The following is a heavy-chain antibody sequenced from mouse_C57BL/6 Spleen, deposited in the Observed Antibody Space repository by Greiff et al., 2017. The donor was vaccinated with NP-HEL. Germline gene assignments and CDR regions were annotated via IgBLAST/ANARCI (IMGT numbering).Heavy chain of an antibody. CDR2: IDPSDSYT. V-gene: IGHV1-69*01. Sequence: VQLQQPGAELVMPGASVKLSCKASGYTFTSYWMHWVKQRPGQGLEWIGEIDPSDSYTNYNQKFKGKSTLTVDKSSSTAYMQLSSLTSEDSAVYYCARTRDSSGYGYWGQGTTLTVSS. J-gene: IGHJ2*01. CDR3: ARTRDSSGYGY. CDR1: GYTFTSYW. D-gene: IGHD3-2*02.